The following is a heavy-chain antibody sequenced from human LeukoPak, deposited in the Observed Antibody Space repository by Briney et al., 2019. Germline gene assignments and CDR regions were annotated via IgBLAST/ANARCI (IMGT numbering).Heavy chain of an antibody. V-gene: IGHV1-18*01. CDR1: GYTFTSYG. Sequence: ASVKVSCKASGYTFTSYGISWVRQAPGQGLEWMGWISAYNGNTNYAQKLQGRVTMTTDTSTSTAYMELRSLRSDDTAVYYCARDSDIVLMVYARTGTRFDYWGQGTLVTVSS. J-gene: IGHJ4*02. CDR3: ARDSDIVLMVYARTGTRFDY. D-gene: IGHD2-8*01. CDR2: ISAYNGNT.